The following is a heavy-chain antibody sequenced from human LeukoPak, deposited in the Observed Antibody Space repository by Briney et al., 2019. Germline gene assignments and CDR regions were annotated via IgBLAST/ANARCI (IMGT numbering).Heavy chain of an antibody. Sequence: GGSLRLSCEASGFTFSSYWMSWVRQAPGKGLEWVANIKTDGSEKYYVDSVKGRFTISRDNSKNTLYLQMNSLRAEDTAVYYCARDLGDNYAPGPYDYWGQGTLVTVSS. D-gene: IGHD2-2*01. CDR1: GFTFSSYW. CDR2: IKTDGSEK. J-gene: IGHJ4*02. CDR3: ARDLGDNYAPGPYDY. V-gene: IGHV3-7*03.